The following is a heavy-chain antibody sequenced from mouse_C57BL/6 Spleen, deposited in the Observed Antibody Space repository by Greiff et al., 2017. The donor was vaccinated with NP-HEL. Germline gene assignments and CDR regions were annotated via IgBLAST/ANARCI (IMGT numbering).Heavy chain of an antibody. Sequence: QVQLQQSGAELVKPGASVKISCKASGYAFSSYWMNWVKQRPGKGLEWIGQIYPGDGDTNYNGKFKGKATLTADKSSSTAYMQLSSLTSEDSAVYCCVRWLLRARYFDVWGTGTTVTVSS. CDR3: VRWLLRARYFDV. J-gene: IGHJ1*03. CDR2: IYPGDGDT. V-gene: IGHV1-80*01. CDR1: GYAFSSYW. D-gene: IGHD2-3*01.